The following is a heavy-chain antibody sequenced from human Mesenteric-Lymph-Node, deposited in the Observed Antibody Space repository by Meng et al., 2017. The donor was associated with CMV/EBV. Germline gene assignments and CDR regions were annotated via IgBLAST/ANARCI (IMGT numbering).Heavy chain of an antibody. J-gene: IGHJ5*02. V-gene: IGHV1-69*05. D-gene: IGHD2-2*02. CDR1: TFSSYA. Sequence: TFSSYAIRWVRQAPGQGLEWMGGIMPIFDTGNYAQKFQGRVTITTDESTSTAYMELRSLTSDDTAVYYCARWGYCSSTSCYTDWFDPWGQGTLVTVSS. CDR3: ARWGYCSSTSCYTDWFDP. CDR2: IMPIFDTG.